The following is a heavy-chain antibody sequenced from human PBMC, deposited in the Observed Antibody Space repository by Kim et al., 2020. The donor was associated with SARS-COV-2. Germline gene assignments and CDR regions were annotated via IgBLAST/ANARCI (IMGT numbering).Heavy chain of an antibody. CDR3: ARLPFGERNWRVVYGMDV. D-gene: IGHD3-10*01. V-gene: IGHV4-39*01. Sequence: SETLSLTCTVSGGSISSSSYYWGWIRQPPGKGLEWIGSIYYSGSTYYNPSLKSRVTISVDTSKNQFSLKLSSVTAADTAVYYCARLPFGERNWRVVYGMDVWGQGTTVTVSS. CDR1: GGSISSSSYY. J-gene: IGHJ6*02. CDR2: IYYSGST.